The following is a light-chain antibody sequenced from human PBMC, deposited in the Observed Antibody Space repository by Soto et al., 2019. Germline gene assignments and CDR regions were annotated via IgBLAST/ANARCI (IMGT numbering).Light chain of an antibody. CDR2: EVN. V-gene: IGLV2-14*01. CDR1: SDDIGSYKF. Sequence: QSALTQPASVSGSPGQSITISCNGTSDDIGSYKFISWYQHRPGEVPKLLIYEVNRRPSGISARFSASKSGTTASLTISGLQAEDEADFYCSSYARGGTSVVFGGGTKLTVL. J-gene: IGLJ2*01. CDR3: SSYARGGTSVV.